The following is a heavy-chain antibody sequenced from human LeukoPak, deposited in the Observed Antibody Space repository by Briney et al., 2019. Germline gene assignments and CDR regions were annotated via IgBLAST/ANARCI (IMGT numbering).Heavy chain of an antibody. V-gene: IGHV4-59*12. CDR1: GFSFSSYA. J-gene: IGHJ4*02. Sequence: GSLRLSCAASGFSFSSYAIHWVRQPPGKGLEWIGYIYYSGSTNYNPSLKSRVTISVDTSKNQFSLKLSSVTAADTAVYYCARVKYSSGWYGYWGQGTLVTVSS. D-gene: IGHD6-19*01. CDR3: ARVKYSSGWYGY. CDR2: IYYSGST.